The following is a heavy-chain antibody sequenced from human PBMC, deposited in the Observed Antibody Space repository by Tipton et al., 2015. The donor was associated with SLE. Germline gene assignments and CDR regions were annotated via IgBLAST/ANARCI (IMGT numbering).Heavy chain of an antibody. J-gene: IGHJ5*02. CDR2: ISYSGST. CDR3: ARMRGGYNAHH. CDR1: GDSITSDY. Sequence: TLSLTCTVSGDSITSDYWTWIRQPPGKGLEWIGYISYSGSTNYNPSVRSRVSISFDTSKNQFSLKVKSVTTADTAVYYCARMRGGYNAHHWGQGILVTVSS. D-gene: IGHD5-24*01. V-gene: IGHV4-59*01.